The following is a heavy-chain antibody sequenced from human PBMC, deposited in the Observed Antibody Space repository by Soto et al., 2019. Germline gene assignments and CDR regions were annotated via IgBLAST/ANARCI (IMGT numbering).Heavy chain of an antibody. Sequence: SPTLSLTCAISGDSVSSNTAAWNWIRASPSRGLEWLGRTYYRSNWRHDYAVSVKSRITVNPDTSKNHFSLQLNSVTPDDTAEYYCAMGVPPSCSDHWGPGTVVTLSS. CDR2: TYYRSNWRH. CDR3: AMGVPPSCSDH. V-gene: IGHV6-1*01. J-gene: IGHJ4*02. CDR1: GDSVSSNTAA. D-gene: IGHD2-15*01.